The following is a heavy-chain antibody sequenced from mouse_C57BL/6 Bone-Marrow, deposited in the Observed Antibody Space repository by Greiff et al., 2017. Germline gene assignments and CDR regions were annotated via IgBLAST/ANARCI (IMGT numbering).Heavy chain of an antibody. J-gene: IGHJ1*03. CDR3: ARENYGSSYHWYFDV. Sequence: EVQLKESGPGLVKPSQTVFLTCTVTGISITTGNYRWSWIRQFPGNKLEWIGYIYYSGTITYNPSLTSRTTITRDTPKNQFFLEMNSLTAEDTATYYCARENYGSSYHWYFDVWGTGTTVTVSS. D-gene: IGHD1-1*01. V-gene: IGHV3-5*01. CDR2: IYYSGTI. CDR1: GISITTGNYR.